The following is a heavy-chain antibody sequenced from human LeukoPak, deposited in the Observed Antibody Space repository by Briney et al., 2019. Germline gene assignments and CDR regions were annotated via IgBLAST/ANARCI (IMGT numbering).Heavy chain of an antibody. CDR3: ATIGDRRTGELYRIDY. CDR1: GFTFSSYA. Sequence: GGSLRLSCAASGFTFSSYATHWVRQAPGKGLEWVAVISYDGGNRYYADSVKGRFTISRDNSKNTLYLQMNSLRAEDAAVYYCATIGDRRTGELYRIDYWGQGTLVTVSS. V-gene: IGHV3-30-3*01. CDR2: ISYDGGNR. J-gene: IGHJ4*02. D-gene: IGHD7-27*01.